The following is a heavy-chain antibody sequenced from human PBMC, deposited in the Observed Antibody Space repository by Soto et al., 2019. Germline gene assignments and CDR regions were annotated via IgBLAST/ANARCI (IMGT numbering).Heavy chain of an antibody. CDR3: ARAFAGFGAYWYFDL. V-gene: IGHV4-61*08. CDR2: GYHSVSI. CDR1: GGSIRSGGYY. Sequence: SETLSLTCTVSGGSIRSGGYYWSWIRQPPGKALEWIGYGYHSVSIHYNPSLKTRVTISVDTSENQFSLRLSSVTAADTAVYYCARAFAGFGAYWYFDLWGRGTLVTSPQ. D-gene: IGHD3-16*01. J-gene: IGHJ2*01.